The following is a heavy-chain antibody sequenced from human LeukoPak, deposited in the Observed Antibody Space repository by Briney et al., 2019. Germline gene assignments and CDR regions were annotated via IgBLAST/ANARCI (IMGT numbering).Heavy chain of an antibody. CDR3: AKGSSGYFLDL. J-gene: IGHJ5*02. V-gene: IGHV3-23*01. Sequence: GGSLRLSCAASGFVFNNYGLTWVRQAPGKGLEWVSAISNDGGGTTHADFVKGRFTISRDNSKNTLFLQMNSLRAEDTALYYCAKGSSGYFLDLWGHGTLVTVSS. CDR1: GFVFNNYG. CDR2: ISNDGGGT. D-gene: IGHD3-22*01.